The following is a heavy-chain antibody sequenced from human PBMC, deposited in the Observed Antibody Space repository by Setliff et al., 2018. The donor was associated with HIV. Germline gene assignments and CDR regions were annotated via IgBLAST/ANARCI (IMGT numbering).Heavy chain of an antibody. CDR2: IGTGGDT. CDR1: GFIFSNHD. CDR3: ARYCSGGSCYSDDAFDI. V-gene: IGHV3-13*01. Sequence: TGGSLRLSCEASGFIFSNHDFHWVRQAAAKGLEWVAAIGTGGDTYYVDSVKGRFTISRENARNSLYLQMNSLRAGDTAVYYCARYCSGGSCYSDDAFDIWGQGTMVTVSS. J-gene: IGHJ3*02. D-gene: IGHD2-15*01.